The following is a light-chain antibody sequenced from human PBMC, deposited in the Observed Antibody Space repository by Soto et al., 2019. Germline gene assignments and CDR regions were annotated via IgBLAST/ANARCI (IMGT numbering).Light chain of an antibody. CDR3: QQYNNWPPYT. J-gene: IGKJ5*01. CDR2: GAS. CDR1: QSVSSN. V-gene: IGKV3D-15*01. Sequence: EIVMSQSPATLSVSPGERATLSCRASQSVSSNLAWYQQKPGQAPRLLIYGASSRATGIPDRFSGSGSGTDFTLTISRLEPEDFAVYYCQQYNNWPPYTFGQGTRLEIK.